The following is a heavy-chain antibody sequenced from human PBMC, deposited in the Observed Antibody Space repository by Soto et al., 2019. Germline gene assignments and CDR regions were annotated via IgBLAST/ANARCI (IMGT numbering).Heavy chain of an antibody. J-gene: IGHJ3*02. CDR2: ISGSGGST. V-gene: IGHV3-23*01. CDR3: AKLRYSSSWTLDAFDI. D-gene: IGHD6-13*01. Sequence: EVQLLESGGGLVQPGGSLRLSCAASGFTFSSYAMSWVRQAPGKGLEWVSAISGSGGSTYYADSVKGRFTISRDNSKNTLYLQMNSLRAEDTAVYYCAKLRYSSSWTLDAFDIWGQGTMVTVSS. CDR1: GFTFSSYA.